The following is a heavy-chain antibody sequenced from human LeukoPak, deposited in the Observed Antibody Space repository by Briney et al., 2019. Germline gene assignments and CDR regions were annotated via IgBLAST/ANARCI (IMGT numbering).Heavy chain of an antibody. CDR3: AKEYSGSFSPFPSYFDY. CDR1: GGSFSGYF. CDR2: MNDSGST. V-gene: IGHV4-34*01. Sequence: SETLSLTCAVYGGSFSGYFWTWIRQPPGKGLEWIGEMNDSGSTNYNPSLKSRVTISVDTSKNQFSLKLTSVTAADTAVYYCAKEYSGSFSPFPSYFDYWGQGALVTVSS. J-gene: IGHJ4*02. D-gene: IGHD1-26*01.